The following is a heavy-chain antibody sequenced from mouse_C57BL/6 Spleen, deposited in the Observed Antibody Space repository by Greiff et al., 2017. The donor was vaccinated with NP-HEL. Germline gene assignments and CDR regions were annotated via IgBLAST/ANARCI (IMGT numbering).Heavy chain of an antibody. CDR3: AKSPDYYYGSSYAMDY. CDR2: IYPGSGST. V-gene: IGHV1-55*01. Sequence: QVQLQQPGAELVKPGASVKMSCKASGYTFTSYWITWVKQRPGQGLEWIGDIYPGSGSTNYNEKFKSKATLTVDTSSSTVYMQLSSLTSEDSAVYYCAKSPDYYYGSSYAMDYWGQGTSVTVSS. CDR1: GYTFTSYW. J-gene: IGHJ4*01. D-gene: IGHD1-1*01.